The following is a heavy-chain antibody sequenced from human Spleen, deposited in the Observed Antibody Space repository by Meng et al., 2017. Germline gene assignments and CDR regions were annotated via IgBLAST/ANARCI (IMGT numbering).Heavy chain of an antibody. CDR2: INPSGGST. J-gene: IGHJ6*02. CDR1: GYTFTSYY. D-gene: IGHD6-13*01. CDR3: AREYSSSWEYYYYGMDV. V-gene: IGHV1-46*01. Sequence: ASVKVSCKASGYTFTSYYMHWVRQAPGQGLEWMGIINPSGGSTSYAQKFQGRVTMTRDTSTSTVYMELSSLRSEDTAVYYCAREYSSSWEYYYYGMDVWGQGPTVTVSS.